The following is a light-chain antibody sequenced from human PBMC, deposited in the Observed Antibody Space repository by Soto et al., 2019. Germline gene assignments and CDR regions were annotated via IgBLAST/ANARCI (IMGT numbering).Light chain of an antibody. Sequence: EVVLTQSPGTLSLSTGERATLSWRASQSVSILLAWYQQKPGQAPRLLIYGASNRATGIPDRFSGSGSGTDFTLTISRLEPEDFAVYYCQQYGSSGTCGQGTKGAIK. J-gene: IGKJ1*01. CDR2: GAS. CDR3: QQYGSSGT. V-gene: IGKV3-20*01. CDR1: QSVSIL.